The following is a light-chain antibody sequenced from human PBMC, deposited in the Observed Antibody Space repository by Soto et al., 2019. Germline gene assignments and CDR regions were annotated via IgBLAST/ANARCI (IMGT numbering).Light chain of an antibody. V-gene: IGLV2-11*01. CDR3: CSYAGFYPSV. CDR2: EVS. J-gene: IGLJ1*01. Sequence: QSALTQPRSVSGSPGQSVTISCTRTSSDVGGYKFVSWYQQHPGKAPKFMIDEVSKRPSGVPDRFSGSKSGNTAFLTISGLQAEYEADYYCCSYAGFYPSVCGTGTKLTVL. CDR1: SSDVGGYKF.